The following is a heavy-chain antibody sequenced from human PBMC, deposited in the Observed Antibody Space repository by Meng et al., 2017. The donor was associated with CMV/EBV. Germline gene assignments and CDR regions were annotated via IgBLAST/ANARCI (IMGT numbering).Heavy chain of an antibody. CDR2: MNPNSGNT. CDR3: ARDRRRYYDFWSGDAFDI. D-gene: IGHD3-3*01. CDR1: GYTFTSYD. Sequence: ASVKVSCKASGYTFTSYDINWVRQATGQGLEWMGWMNPNSGNTGYAQKFQGRVTITRNTSISTAYMELSSLRSEDTAVYYCARDRRRYYDFWSGDAFDIWGQGTMVTVSS. J-gene: IGHJ3*02. V-gene: IGHV1-8*03.